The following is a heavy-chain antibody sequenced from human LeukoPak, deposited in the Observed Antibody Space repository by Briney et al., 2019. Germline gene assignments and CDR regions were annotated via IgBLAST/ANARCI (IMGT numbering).Heavy chain of an antibody. Sequence: GGSLRLSCAASGFTFSSYAMSWVRQAPGKGLEWVSAISGSGGSTYYADSVKGRFTISRDNSKNTLYLQMNSLRAEDTAVYYCAKDKDSSGWQGWFDPWGQGTLVTVSS. J-gene: IGHJ5*02. CDR1: GFTFSSYA. D-gene: IGHD6-19*01. CDR3: AKDKDSSGWQGWFDP. V-gene: IGHV3-23*01. CDR2: ISGSGGST.